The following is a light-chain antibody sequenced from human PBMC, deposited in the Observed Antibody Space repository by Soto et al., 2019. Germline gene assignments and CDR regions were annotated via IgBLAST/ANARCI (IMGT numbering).Light chain of an antibody. CDR2: GAS. J-gene: IGKJ4*01. CDR3: QQYGALPPT. Sequence: EIVLTQFPGALSLSPGERVTLSCRASQTVSNTYLAWYQQKSGQAPKFLIYGASNRATGIPERFSGSGSGTDFTLTISRLEPEDVAVYYCQQYGALPPTFGGGTKVEIK. CDR1: QTVSNTY. V-gene: IGKV3-20*01.